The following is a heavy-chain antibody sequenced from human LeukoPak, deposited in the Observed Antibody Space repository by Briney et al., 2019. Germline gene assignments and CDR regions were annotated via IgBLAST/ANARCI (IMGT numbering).Heavy chain of an antibody. D-gene: IGHD3-9*01. CDR1: GYTFTSYA. Sequence: ASVKASCKASGYTFTSYAMNWVRQAPGQGLEWMGWINTNTGNPTYVQGFTGRFVFSLDTSVSTAYLQISSLKAEDTAVYYCARDYDILTGHDAFDIWGQGTMVTVSS. J-gene: IGHJ3*02. V-gene: IGHV7-4-1*02. CDR2: INTNTGNP. CDR3: ARDYDILTGHDAFDI.